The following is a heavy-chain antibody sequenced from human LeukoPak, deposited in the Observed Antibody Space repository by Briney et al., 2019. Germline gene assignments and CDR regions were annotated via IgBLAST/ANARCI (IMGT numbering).Heavy chain of an antibody. CDR3: ARDVAGVNYSYFYYMDV. Sequence: SETLSLTCTVSGASFRSGSYYWSWIWQAAGKGLEWIGRIYNNGDTSYNPSLGSRVTLSVDTSKNQFSLKLSSVTAADTAVYYCARDVAGVNYSYFYYMDVWGEGTTVTVSS. V-gene: IGHV4-61*02. J-gene: IGHJ6*03. CDR1: GASFRSGSYY. D-gene: IGHD6-19*01. CDR2: IYNNGDT.